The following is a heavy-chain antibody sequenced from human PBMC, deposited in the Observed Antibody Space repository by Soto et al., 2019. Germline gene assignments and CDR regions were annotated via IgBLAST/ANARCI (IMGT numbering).Heavy chain of an antibody. V-gene: IGHV1-3*01. D-gene: IGHD3-9*01. Sequence: ASVKVSCKASGYTFTSYAMHWVRQAPGQRLEWMGWINAGNGNTKYSQKFQGRVTITRDTSASTAYMELSSLRSEDTAVYYCARELVHHDILTGYPALCYWGQGTMVTVSS. J-gene: IGHJ4*02. CDR3: ARELVHHDILTGYPALCY. CDR2: INAGNGNT. CDR1: GYTFTSYA.